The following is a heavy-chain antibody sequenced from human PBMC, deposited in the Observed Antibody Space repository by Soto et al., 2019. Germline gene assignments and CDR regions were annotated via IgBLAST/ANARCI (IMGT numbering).Heavy chain of an antibody. V-gene: IGHV4-39*01. CDR2: IYYSGTT. CDR1: GDSITSNSYF. CDR3: ARNFSVDYFDY. Sequence: SETLSLTCTVSGDSITSNSYFWAWIRQPPGKGLEWIGSIYYSGTTYYSPSLKSQVTISLDRSKNQFSLKLSSVTAADTAVYYCARNFSVDYFDYWGQGALVTVSS. J-gene: IGHJ4*02.